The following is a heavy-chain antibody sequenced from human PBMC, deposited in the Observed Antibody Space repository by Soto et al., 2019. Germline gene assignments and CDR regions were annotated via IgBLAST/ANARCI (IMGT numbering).Heavy chain of an antibody. J-gene: IGHJ3*02. CDR2: IWYDGSNK. CDR3: AREGTGHAFDI. V-gene: IGHV3-33*01. CDR1: GFTFSSYG. D-gene: IGHD3-10*01. Sequence: GGSLRLSCAASGFTFSSYGMHWVRQAPGKGLEWVAVIWYDGSNKYYADSVKGQFAISRDNSKNTLYLQMNSLRAEDTAVYYCAREGTGHAFDIWGQGTIVTVSS.